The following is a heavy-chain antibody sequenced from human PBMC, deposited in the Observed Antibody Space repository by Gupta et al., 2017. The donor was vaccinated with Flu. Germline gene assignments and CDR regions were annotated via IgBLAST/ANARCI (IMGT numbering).Heavy chain of an antibody. D-gene: IGHD5-18*01. CDR2: ISSSSSYI. CDR1: GFTFSSYS. V-gene: IGHV3-21*01. J-gene: IGHJ6*02. Sequence: EVQLVESGGGLVKPGGSLRLSCAASGFTFSSYSMNWVRQAPGKGLEWVSSISSSSSYIYYADSVKGRFTISRDNAKNSLYLQMDSLRAEDTAVYYCARAGAMVTGDPREVDYGMDVWGQGTTVTVSS. CDR3: ARAGAMVTGDPREVDYGMDV.